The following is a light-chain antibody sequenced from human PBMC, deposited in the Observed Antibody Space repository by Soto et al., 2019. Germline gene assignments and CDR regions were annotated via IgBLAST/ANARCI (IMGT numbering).Light chain of an antibody. V-gene: IGKV3D-15*01. CDR3: QQYNNWPPYT. CDR1: QSVRSN. Sequence: EILMTQSPATLSVSPGERATLSCRASQSVRSNLAWYQQKPGQAPRLLIYGASTRATGIPARLSGSGSGTEFTLTISSLQSEDFAVYYCQQYNNWPPYTFGQGTKVDIK. CDR2: GAS. J-gene: IGKJ2*01.